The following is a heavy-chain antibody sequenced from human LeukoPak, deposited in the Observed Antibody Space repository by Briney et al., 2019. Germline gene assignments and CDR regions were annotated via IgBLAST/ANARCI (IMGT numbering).Heavy chain of an antibody. D-gene: IGHD3-10*01. CDR3: ARDIITMVRGSYYYMDV. CDR2: IYSGGST. CDR1: GFTVSSNY. Sequence: PGGSLRLSCAASGFTVSSNYMSWVRQAPGKGLEWVSVIYSGGSTYYADSVKGRFTISRDNSKNTLYLQMNSLRAEDTAVYYCARDIITMVRGSYYYMDVWGKGTTVTVSS. J-gene: IGHJ6*03. V-gene: IGHV3-53*01.